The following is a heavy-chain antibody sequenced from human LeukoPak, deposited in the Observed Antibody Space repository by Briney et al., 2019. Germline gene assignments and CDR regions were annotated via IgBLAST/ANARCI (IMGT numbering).Heavy chain of an antibody. CDR2: VSGSGGST. D-gene: IGHD3-10*01. Sequence: PGGSLRLSCAASGFTFSSYAMSWVRQAPGKGLEWVSAVSGSGGSTYYADSVKGRFTISRDKSKNTLDLQLNSLRAEDTAIYYCAKGGQFDFDYNHYYMDVWGKGTTVTVSS. CDR3: AKGGQFDFDYNHYYMDV. CDR1: GFTFSSYA. V-gene: IGHV3-23*01. J-gene: IGHJ6*03.